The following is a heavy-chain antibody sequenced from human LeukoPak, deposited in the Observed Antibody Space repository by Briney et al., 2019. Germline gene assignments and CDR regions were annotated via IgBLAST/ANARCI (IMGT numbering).Heavy chain of an antibody. J-gene: IGHJ4*02. Sequence: GGSLRLSCAASASTLSDHYVDWVRQAPGKGLEWVGRTKYKAERYTTVYAASVKGRFTISRDESKNSLYLQMNGLTTDDTAVYYCGTSRPNFPNVYWGQGTLVTVSS. CDR1: ASTLSDHY. CDR3: GTSRPNFPNVY. V-gene: IGHV3-72*01. D-gene: IGHD4/OR15-4a*01. CDR2: TKYKAERYTT.